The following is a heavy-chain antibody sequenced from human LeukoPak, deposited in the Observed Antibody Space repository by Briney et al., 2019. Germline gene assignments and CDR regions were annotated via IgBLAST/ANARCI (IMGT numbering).Heavy chain of an antibody. D-gene: IGHD2-2*01. Sequence: PGGSLRLSCAASGFSVSTNYMSWVRQAPGKGLEWVSVIHGDETTYYADSVKDRFTVSRDDSKNTVYLQMNSLRPEDTAVYCCARESGYSTTWYAYYFDSWGQGTLVTVSS. V-gene: IGHV3-66*02. CDR2: IHGDETT. CDR3: ARESGYSTTWYAYYFDS. CDR1: GFSVSTNY. J-gene: IGHJ4*02.